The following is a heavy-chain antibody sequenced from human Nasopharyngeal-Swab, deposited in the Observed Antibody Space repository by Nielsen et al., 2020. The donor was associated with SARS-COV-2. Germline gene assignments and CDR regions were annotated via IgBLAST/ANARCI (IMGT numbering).Heavy chain of an antibody. CDR3: ARDTIGYCSSTSCYQYYYYYMDV. Sequence: WIRQSPGKGLEWIGDINHSGSTNYNPSLKSRVTISVDTSKNQFSLKLSSVTAADTAVYYCARDTIGYCSSTSCYQYYYYYMDVWGKGTTVTVSS. V-gene: IGHV4-34*01. CDR2: INHSGST. J-gene: IGHJ6*03. D-gene: IGHD2-2*01.